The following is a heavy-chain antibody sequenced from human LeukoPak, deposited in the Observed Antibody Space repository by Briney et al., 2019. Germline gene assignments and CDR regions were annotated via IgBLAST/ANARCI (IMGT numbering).Heavy chain of an antibody. Sequence: SETLSLTCAVYGGSFSGYYWSWIRQPPGKGLEWIGEINHSGSTYYNPSLKSRVTISVDTSKNQFSLKLSSVTAADTAVCYCARVINSSGHYAGDYWGQGTLVTVSS. CDR3: ARVINSSGHYAGDY. CDR2: INHSGST. CDR1: GGSFSGYY. V-gene: IGHV4-34*01. J-gene: IGHJ4*02. D-gene: IGHD3-22*01.